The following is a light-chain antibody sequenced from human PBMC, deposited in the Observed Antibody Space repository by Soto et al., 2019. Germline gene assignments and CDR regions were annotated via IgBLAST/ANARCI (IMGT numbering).Light chain of an antibody. CDR3: SSYSSNNILSYV. CDR2: EVN. J-gene: IGLJ1*01. Sequence: QSVLTQPASVSGSPGQSITISCTGTSSDVGAYNFVSWYQHHPGRAPKLIMFEVNNRPSGVSDRFSGSRSANTASLTISGLQAQDEADYYCSSYSSNNILSYVFGTGTRSPS. CDR1: SSDVGAYNF. V-gene: IGLV2-14*01.